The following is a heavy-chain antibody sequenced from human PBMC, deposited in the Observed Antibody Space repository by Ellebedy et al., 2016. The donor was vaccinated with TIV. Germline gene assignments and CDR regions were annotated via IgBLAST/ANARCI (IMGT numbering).Heavy chain of an antibody. D-gene: IGHD2-15*01. J-gene: IGHJ4*02. CDR1: GFPFSSYA. CDR2: INSDSRNK. CDR3: ARDGDTKAAATILDY. Sequence: GESLKISCAASGFPFSSYAMNWVRQAPGKGLEWVSSINSDSRNKYHADSVKGRFTVSRDNARNSLYLQMSSLRAEDTAVYYCARDGDTKAAATILDYWGQGTLVTVSS. V-gene: IGHV3-21*06.